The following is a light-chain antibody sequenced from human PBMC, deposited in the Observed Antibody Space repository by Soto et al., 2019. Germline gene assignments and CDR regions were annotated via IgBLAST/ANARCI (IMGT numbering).Light chain of an antibody. J-gene: IGKJ2*01. Sequence: AIQMTHSPPSLSASVCYRVIITCLASQDIRVDVGWLQQRPGHAPNLLIYAASTLHTGVPSTFTGSGSGTDFTLTINDLQPEDVATYFCLQDYDFPYTFGQGTKVDIK. CDR1: QDIRVD. CDR3: LQDYDFPYT. CDR2: AAS. V-gene: IGKV1-6*01.